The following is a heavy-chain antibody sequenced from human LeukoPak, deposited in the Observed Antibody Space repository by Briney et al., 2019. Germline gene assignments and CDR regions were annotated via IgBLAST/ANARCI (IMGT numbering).Heavy chain of an antibody. V-gene: IGHV3-15*01. CDR3: TTVALQYYYDSSGYYSWDY. D-gene: IGHD3-22*01. CDR2: IKSKTDGGTT. Sequence: GGSLRLSCAASGFTFSNAWMSWVRQAPGKGLEWVGRIKSKTDGGTTDYAAPVKGRFTISRDDSKNTLYLQMNSLKTEDTAVYYCTTVALQYYYDSSGYYSWDYWGQGTLVTVSS. CDR1: GFTFSNAW. J-gene: IGHJ4*02.